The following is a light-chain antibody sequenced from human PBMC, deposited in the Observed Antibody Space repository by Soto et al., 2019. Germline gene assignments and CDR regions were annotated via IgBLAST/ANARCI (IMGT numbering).Light chain of an antibody. CDR2: AAS. CDR3: QQSYSTPIT. V-gene: IGKV1-39*01. CDR1: QSISSY. J-gene: IGKJ5*01. Sequence: DIQMTQSPSSLSASVGDRVTITFRASQSISSYLNWYQQKPGKAPKLLIYAASSLQSGVPSRFSGSGSGTDFTLTTSSLQPEDFATYYCQQSYSTPITLGQGTRLEIK.